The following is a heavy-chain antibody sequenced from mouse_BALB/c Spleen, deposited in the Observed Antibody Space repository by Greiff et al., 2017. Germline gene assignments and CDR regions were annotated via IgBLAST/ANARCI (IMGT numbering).Heavy chain of an antibody. J-gene: IGHJ3*01. CDR1: GFNIKDTY. CDR3: ARSDGYYPAWFAY. CDR2: IDPANGNT. V-gene: IGHV14-3*02. D-gene: IGHD2-3*01. Sequence: EVKLQESGAELVKPGSSVKLSCTASGFNIKDTYMHWVKQRPEQGLEWIGRIDPANGNTKYDPKFQGKATITADTSSNTAYLQLSSLTSEDTAVYYCARSDGYYPAWFAYWGQGTLVTVSA.